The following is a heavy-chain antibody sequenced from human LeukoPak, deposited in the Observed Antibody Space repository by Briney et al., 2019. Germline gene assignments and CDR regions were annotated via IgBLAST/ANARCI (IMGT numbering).Heavy chain of an antibody. D-gene: IGHD6-13*01. CDR2: ISSSSSYI. CDR3: ARDFEFGSAAGTPN. CDR1: GFTFSSYA. V-gene: IGHV3-21*01. J-gene: IGHJ4*02. Sequence: PGESLRLSCAASGFTFSSYAMSWVRQAPGKGLEWVSSISSSSSYIYYADSVKGRFTISRDNAKNSLYLQMNSLRAEDTAVYYCARDFEFGSAAGTPNWGQGTLVTVSS.